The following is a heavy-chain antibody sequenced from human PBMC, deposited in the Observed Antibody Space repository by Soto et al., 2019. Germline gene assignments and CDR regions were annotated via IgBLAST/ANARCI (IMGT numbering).Heavy chain of an antibody. CDR2: IYYSGST. D-gene: IGHD3-10*01. J-gene: IGHJ6*02. CDR3: ARQVGDMVRGVITHYYGMDV. CDR1: GGSISSSVYY. Sequence: SETLSLTCPVSGGSISSSVYYWGWVRQPPGKGLEWIGSIYYSGSTYYNPSLKSRVTISVDTSKNQFSLKLSSVTAADTAVYYCARQVGDMVRGVITHYYGMDVWGQGTTVTVSS. V-gene: IGHV4-39*01.